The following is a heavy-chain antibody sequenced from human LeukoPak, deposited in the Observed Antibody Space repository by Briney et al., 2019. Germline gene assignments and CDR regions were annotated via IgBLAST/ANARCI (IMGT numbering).Heavy chain of an antibody. CDR3: AKLPRAGGDYYYIDV. CDR1: GFTFSTYG. J-gene: IGHJ6*03. CDR2: ISGNGDYT. Sequence: PGGSLRLSCAASGFTFSTYGMSWVRQAPGKGLEWVSAISGNGDYTYYADSVKGRFTISRDNSKTTLFLQMNSLRAEDTALYYCAKLPRAGGDYYYIDVWGKGTTVTVSS. V-gene: IGHV3-23*01. D-gene: IGHD6-19*01.